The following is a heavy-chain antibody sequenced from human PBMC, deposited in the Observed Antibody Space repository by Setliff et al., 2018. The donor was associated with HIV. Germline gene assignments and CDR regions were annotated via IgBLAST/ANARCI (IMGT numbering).Heavy chain of an antibody. Sequence: GSLRLSCVVSGFTVSSNYMSWVRQAPGKGLEWVSVIYRDSATYYTDSVKGRFTISRDNSKSTQYLQMNSLRTEDTAVYYCARDRHYDTLTGFPYFDYWGQGTLVTVSS. CDR2: IYRDSAT. CDR3: ARDRHYDTLTGFPYFDY. CDR1: GFTVSSNY. V-gene: IGHV3-53*05. D-gene: IGHD3-9*01. J-gene: IGHJ4*02.